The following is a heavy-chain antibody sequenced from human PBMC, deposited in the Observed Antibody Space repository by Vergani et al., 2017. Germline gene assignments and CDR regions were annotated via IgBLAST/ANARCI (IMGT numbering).Heavy chain of an antibody. CDR2: IYNSGNG. J-gene: IGHJ2*01. V-gene: IGHV4-39*01. D-gene: IGHD3-16*01. CDR3: ASGKYYSXSTSHFRGRYFDV. CDR1: GDSIISRSYY. Sequence: QMQLQESGPGLVKASETLSVTCTVSGDSIISRSYYWGWIRQPPGKGLEWIGSIYNSGNGDSSSSLKSRVTISADTSKNQFSLRLTSVTAADTAVYYCASGKYYSXSTSHFRGRYFDVWGRGTLVTVPS.